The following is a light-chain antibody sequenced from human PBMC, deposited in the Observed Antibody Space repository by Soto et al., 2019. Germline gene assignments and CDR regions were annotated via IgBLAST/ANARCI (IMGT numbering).Light chain of an antibody. CDR3: SSYTTSSTRV. V-gene: IGLV2-14*03. J-gene: IGLJ1*01. CDR2: EVS. CDR1: SSDVGAYDF. Sequence: QSALAQPASVSGSPGQSITISCTGTSSDVGAYDFVSWYQQHPDKAPNLMIYEVSKRPSGVSYRFSASKSVNTATLTISGLHAEDEADYYSSSYTTSSTRVFGTGTKVTV.